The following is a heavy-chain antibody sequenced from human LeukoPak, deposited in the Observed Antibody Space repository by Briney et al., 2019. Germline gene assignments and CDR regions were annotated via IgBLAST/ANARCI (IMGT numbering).Heavy chain of an antibody. CDR1: GFTFSSYG. V-gene: IGHV3-33*01. CDR3: ARARDTAMVSPFDY. Sequence: PGGSLRLSCAASGFTFSSYGMHWVRQAPGKGLEWVAVIWYDGSSKYYADSVKGRFTISRDNSKNTLYLQMNSLRAEDTAVYYCARARDTAMVSPFDYWGQGTLVTVSS. D-gene: IGHD5-18*01. J-gene: IGHJ4*02. CDR2: IWYDGSSK.